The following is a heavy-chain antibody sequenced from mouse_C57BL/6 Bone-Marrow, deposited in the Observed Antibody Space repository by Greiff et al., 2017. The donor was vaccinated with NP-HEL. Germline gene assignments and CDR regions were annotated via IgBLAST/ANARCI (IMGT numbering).Heavy chain of an antibody. D-gene: IGHD1-1*02. Sequence: QVQLQQSGAELMKPGASVKLSCKATGYTFTGYWIEWVKQRPGHGLEWIGEILPGSGSTNYSEKFKGKATFTADTSSNTAYMQLSSLTTEDSAIYYCARGGQGGFAYWGQGTLVTVSA. CDR3: ARGGQGGFAY. V-gene: IGHV1-9*01. CDR1: GYTFTGYW. J-gene: IGHJ3*01. CDR2: ILPGSGST.